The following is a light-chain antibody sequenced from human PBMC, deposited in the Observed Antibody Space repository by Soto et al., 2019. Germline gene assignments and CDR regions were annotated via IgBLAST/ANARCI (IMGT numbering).Light chain of an antibody. CDR3: LQDYNYPKT. Sequence: AIQMTQSPSSLSASVGGRVTISCRASQGVRNDLGWYQQKPGQAPKLLIYAASSLQSGVPSRFSGSGSGTDFTLTISSLQPEDFATYYCLQDYNYPKTFGQGTKVDIK. V-gene: IGKV1-6*01. J-gene: IGKJ1*01. CDR2: AAS. CDR1: QGVRND.